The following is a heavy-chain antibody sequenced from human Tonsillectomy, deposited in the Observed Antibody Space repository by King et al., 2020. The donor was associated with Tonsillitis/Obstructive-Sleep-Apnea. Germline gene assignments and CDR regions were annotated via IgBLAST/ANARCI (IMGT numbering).Heavy chain of an antibody. CDR3: AGGKGFLDWLLYWFDY. Sequence: VQLVESGGGLVKPGGSLRLSCAASGFTFSSYSMNWVRQAPGKGLEWVSSISSSSSYIYYADSVKGRFTISRDNAKNSLYLQMNSLRAEDTAVYYCAGGKGFLDWLLYWFDYWGQGILVTVSS. J-gene: IGHJ4*02. CDR2: ISSSSSYI. CDR1: GFTFSSYS. V-gene: IGHV3-21*01. D-gene: IGHD3-3*01.